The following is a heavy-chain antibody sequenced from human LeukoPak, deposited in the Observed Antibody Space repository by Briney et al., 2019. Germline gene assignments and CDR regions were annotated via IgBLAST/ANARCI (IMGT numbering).Heavy chain of an antibody. CDR2: IHYSGST. CDR1: GVSISSSY. V-gene: IGHV4-59*01. CDR3: VRGYYDSSGYSNTFDI. J-gene: IGHJ3*02. Sequence: SETLSLTCTVSGVSISSSYWSWIRQPPGKGLEWIGSIHYSGSTNYTPTLKSRLTMSVDTSKNQFSLKLSSVTAADTAVYYCVRGYYDSSGYSNTFDIWGQGTMVTVSS. D-gene: IGHD3-22*01.